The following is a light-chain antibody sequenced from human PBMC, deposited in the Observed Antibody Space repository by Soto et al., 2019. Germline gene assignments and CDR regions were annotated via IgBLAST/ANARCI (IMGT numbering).Light chain of an antibody. CDR3: QQSNSYPLT. CDR2: DAS. J-gene: IGKJ4*01. Sequence: IQLTQSPSSLSAFVGDRVTITCRASQGIGSALAWYQQKAGKPPKVLIYDASSLESGVPSRFSGSGFGTDFSLTISSLQPEDFATYYCQQSNSYPLTFGGGTKVEIK. CDR1: QGIGSA. V-gene: IGKV1-13*02.